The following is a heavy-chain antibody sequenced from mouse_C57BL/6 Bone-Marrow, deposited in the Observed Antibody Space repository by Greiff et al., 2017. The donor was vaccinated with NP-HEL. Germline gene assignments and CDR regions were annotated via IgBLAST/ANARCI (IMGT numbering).Heavy chain of an antibody. D-gene: IGHD2-10*02. CDR1: GFTFSDYY. CDR3: ARHDTSYYAMDY. Sequence: VQLKESGGGLVQPGGSLKLSCAASGFTFSDYYMYWVRQTPEKRLEWVAYISNGGGSTYYPDTVKGRFTISRDNAKNTLYLQMSRLKSEDTAMYYCARHDTSYYAMDYWGQGTSVTVSS. J-gene: IGHJ4*01. CDR2: ISNGGGST. V-gene: IGHV5-12*01.